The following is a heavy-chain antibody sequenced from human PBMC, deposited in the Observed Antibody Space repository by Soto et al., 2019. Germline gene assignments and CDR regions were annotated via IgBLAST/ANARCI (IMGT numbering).Heavy chain of an antibody. V-gene: IGHV4-30-4*01. CDR3: ARDLLDTTVDYYFDY. CDR1: GGSISSGTYY. D-gene: IGHD4-17*01. Sequence: QVQLQESGPGLVKPSQTLSLTCTVSGGSISSGTYYWSWIRQPPGKGLEWIGYIYHSGSSQYNRSLKSRVTISIDTSKYQFSLELRSVTAADTAVYYCARDLLDTTVDYYFDYWGPGRLVTVSS. CDR2: IYHSGSS. J-gene: IGHJ4*02.